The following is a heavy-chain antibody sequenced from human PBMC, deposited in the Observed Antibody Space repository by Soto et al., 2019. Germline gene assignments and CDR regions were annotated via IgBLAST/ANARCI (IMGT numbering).Heavy chain of an antibody. CDR1: GGSISSYY. V-gene: IGHV4-4*07. Sequence: SETLSLTCTVSGGSISSYYWSWIRQPAGKGLEWIGRIYTSGSTNYNPSLRSRVTMSVDTSKNQFSLKLSSVTAADTAVYYCARGRTSWYGDYFDYWGQGTLVTVSS. D-gene: IGHD6-13*01. CDR2: IYTSGST. J-gene: IGHJ4*02. CDR3: ARGRTSWYGDYFDY.